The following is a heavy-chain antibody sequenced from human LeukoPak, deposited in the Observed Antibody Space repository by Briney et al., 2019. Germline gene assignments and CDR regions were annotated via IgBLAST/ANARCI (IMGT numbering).Heavy chain of an antibody. CDR2: IYYSGST. D-gene: IGHD3-10*01. J-gene: IGHJ6*02. Sequence: PSETLSLTCTVSGGSINSYYWSWVRQPPGKGLEWIGNIYYSGSTNYNSSLKSRVTISVDASMNQFSLKLSSVTAADTAVYYCARSYYYGSGSYGMDVWGQGTTVTVSS. CDR3: ARSYYYGSGSYGMDV. CDR1: GGSINSYY. V-gene: IGHV4-59*08.